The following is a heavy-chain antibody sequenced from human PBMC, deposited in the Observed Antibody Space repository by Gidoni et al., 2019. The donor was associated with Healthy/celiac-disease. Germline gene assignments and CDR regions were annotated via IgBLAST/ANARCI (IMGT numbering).Heavy chain of an antibody. V-gene: IGHV3-21*01. CDR3: ARDDSSWSYYYGMDV. D-gene: IGHD6-13*01. CDR2: ISSSSSYI. CDR1: GFTFSTYS. Sequence: EVQLVESGGGLVKPGGSLRLSCAASGFTFSTYSMNWVRQAPGKGLEWVSSISSSSSYIYYADSVKGRFTISRDNAKNSLYLQMNSLRAEDTAVYYCARDDSSWSYYYGMDVWGQGTTVTVSS. J-gene: IGHJ6*02.